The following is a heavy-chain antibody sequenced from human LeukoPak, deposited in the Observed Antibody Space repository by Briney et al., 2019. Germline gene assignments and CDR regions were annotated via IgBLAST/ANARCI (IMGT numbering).Heavy chain of an antibody. J-gene: IGHJ4*02. V-gene: IGHV4-34*01. CDR2: INHSGST. CDR1: GGSFSGYY. CDR3: ARDVTGYSSSWSFDY. Sequence: SGTLSLTCAVYGGSFSGYYWSWIRQPPGKGLEWIGEINHSGSTNYNPSLKSRVTISVDTSKNQFSLKLSSVTAADTAVYYCARDVTGYSSSWSFDYWGQGTLVTVSS. D-gene: IGHD6-13*01.